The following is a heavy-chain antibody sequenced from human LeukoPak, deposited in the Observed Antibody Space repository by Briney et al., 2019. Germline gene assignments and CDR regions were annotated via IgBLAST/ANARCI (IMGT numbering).Heavy chain of an antibody. CDR2: ISHSGST. Sequence: KPSETLSLTCTVSGYSISSGYYWGWIRQPPGKGLEWIGSISHSGSTYYNPSLKSRVTISVDTSKNQFSLKLRSVTAADTAVYYCARVTSRLGWFDPWGQGTLVTVSS. V-gene: IGHV4-38-2*02. CDR3: ARVTSRLGWFDP. J-gene: IGHJ5*02. CDR1: GYSISSGYY. D-gene: IGHD1-14*01.